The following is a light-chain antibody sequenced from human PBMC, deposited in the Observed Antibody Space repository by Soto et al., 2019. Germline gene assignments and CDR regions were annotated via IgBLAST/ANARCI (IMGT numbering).Light chain of an antibody. V-gene: IGLV2-11*01. J-gene: IGLJ2*01. CDR1: SSDVGGYNF. CDR2: DVS. Sequence: QSALTQPRSVSGSPGQSVTISCTGTSSDVGGYNFVSWYQQYPGKVPKLIIYDVSQRPSGVPDRFSASKSDNTASLTISGLQAEDEADYYCCSYAGGYTVFGGGTKLTVL. CDR3: CSYAGGYTV.